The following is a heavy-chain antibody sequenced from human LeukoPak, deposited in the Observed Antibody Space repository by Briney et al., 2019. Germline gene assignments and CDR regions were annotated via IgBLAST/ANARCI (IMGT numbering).Heavy chain of an antibody. CDR3: ARDLVTVTKGFDI. CDR1: ADSFSSHY. J-gene: IGHJ3*02. V-gene: IGHV4-59*11. D-gene: IGHD4-17*01. Sequence: SETLSLTCAVSADSFSSHYWTWIRQPPGKGLEWIGYISYIGGTNYNPSLKSRVTISIDTSKNQFSLKLSSVTAADTAVYYCARDLVTVTKGFDIWGQGTMVSVSS. CDR2: ISYIGGT.